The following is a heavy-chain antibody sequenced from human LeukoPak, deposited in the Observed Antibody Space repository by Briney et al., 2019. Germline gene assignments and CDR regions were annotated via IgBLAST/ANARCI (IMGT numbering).Heavy chain of an antibody. CDR3: ARWGFSGDWNYGAFDY. D-gene: IGHD4/OR15-4a*01. J-gene: IGHJ4*02. CDR2: FHHSGKT. CDR1: GYSISSGYY. V-gene: IGHV4-38-2*01. Sequence: SETLSLTCAVSGYSISSGYYWGWIRQPPGKGLEWIGSFHHSGKTYYNPSLKCRVTIPVDTSKNQFSLILTSVTAADTAVYYCARWGFSGDWNYGAFDYWGQGTLVTVSS.